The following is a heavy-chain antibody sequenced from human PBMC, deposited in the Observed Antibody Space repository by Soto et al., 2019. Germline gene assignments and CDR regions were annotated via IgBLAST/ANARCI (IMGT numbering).Heavy chain of an antibody. Sequence: EVQLVESGGGLVQPGGSLRLSCAASGFTLNTYWMHWVRQAPGEGLVWVSRINSDGSSTIYAESVKGRFTISRENAKNTVYLQMNTLRAEDTAVYYCTRGRENYSYFDYWGQGILVTVSS. J-gene: IGHJ4*02. CDR1: GFTLNTYW. D-gene: IGHD4-4*01. V-gene: IGHV3-74*01. CDR3: TRGRENYSYFDY. CDR2: INSDGSST.